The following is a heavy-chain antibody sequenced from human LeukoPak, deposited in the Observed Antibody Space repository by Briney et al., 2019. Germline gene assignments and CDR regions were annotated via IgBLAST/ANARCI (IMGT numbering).Heavy chain of an antibody. J-gene: IGHJ5*02. CDR1: EIPFSDAW. D-gene: IGHD2-2*01. Sequence: PGGSLRLSCAASEIPFSDAWMSWVRQPPGKGLEWVGRIKSKTDGGTTDYAAPVKGRFTISRDDSKNTLYLQMNSLKTEDTAVYYCTGDSTLDWFDPWGQGTLVAVSS. CDR3: TGDSTLDWFDP. CDR2: IKSKTDGGTT. V-gene: IGHV3-15*01.